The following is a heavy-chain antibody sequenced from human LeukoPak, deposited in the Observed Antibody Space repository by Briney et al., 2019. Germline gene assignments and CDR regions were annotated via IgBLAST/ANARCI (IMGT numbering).Heavy chain of an antibody. CDR3: ARSGYSSSWYLGWFDP. J-gene: IGHJ5*02. CDR1: GGSFSDHY. Sequence: KPSETLSLTCDVFGGSFSDHYWSWIRQPPGKGLEWIGAINYSGATNYNPSLKSRVTISLDTSKRQFSLNLSSVTAADTAVYYCARSGYSSSWYLGWFDPWGQGTLVTVSS. D-gene: IGHD6-13*01. CDR2: INYSGAT. V-gene: IGHV4-34*01.